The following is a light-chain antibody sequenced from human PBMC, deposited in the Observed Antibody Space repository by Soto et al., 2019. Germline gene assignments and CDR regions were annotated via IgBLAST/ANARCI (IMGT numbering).Light chain of an antibody. CDR1: SSDVGSYNL. CDR2: EGS. V-gene: IGLV2-23*01. J-gene: IGLJ1*01. Sequence: QSALTQPASVSGSPGPSITISCTGTSSDVGSYNLVSWYQHHPGKAPKFMIYEGSKRPSGVSNRFSGSKSGNTASLTISGLQAEDEADYYCCSYAGSSTYVFGTGTKV. CDR3: CSYAGSSTYV.